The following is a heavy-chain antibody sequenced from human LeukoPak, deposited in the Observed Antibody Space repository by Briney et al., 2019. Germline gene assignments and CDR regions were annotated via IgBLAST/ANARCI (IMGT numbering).Heavy chain of an antibody. CDR2: ISWNSGSI. J-gene: IGHJ3*02. D-gene: IGHD2-21*02. CDR1: GFTFDDYA. CDR3: AKGFVVVTAIRKDAFDI. V-gene: IGHV3-9*01. Sequence: GRSLRLSCAASGFTFDDYAMHWVRQAPGKGLEWVSGISWNSGSIGYADSVKGRFTISRDNDKNSLYLQMNSLRAEDTALYYCAKGFVVVTAIRKDAFDIWGQGTMVTVSS.